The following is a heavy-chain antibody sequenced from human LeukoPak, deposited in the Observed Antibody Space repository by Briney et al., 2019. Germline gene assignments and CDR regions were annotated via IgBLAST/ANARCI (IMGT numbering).Heavy chain of an antibody. J-gene: IGHJ4*02. CDR2: ISGSGGST. Sequence: PGGSLRLSCAASGFTFTSYGMHWVRQAPGKGLEWVSAISGSGGSTYYADSVKGRFTISRDNSKNTLYLQMNSLRAEDTAVYYCAKAEVVTAIYHHYFDYWGQGTLVTVSS. CDR1: GFTFTSYG. V-gene: IGHV3-23*01. CDR3: AKAEVVTAIYHHYFDY. D-gene: IGHD2-21*02.